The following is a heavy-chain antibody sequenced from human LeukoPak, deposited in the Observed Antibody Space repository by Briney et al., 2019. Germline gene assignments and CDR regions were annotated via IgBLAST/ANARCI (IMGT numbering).Heavy chain of an antibody. V-gene: IGHV4-59*01. CDR2: IYYSGST. Sequence: SETLSLTCTVSGGSISSYYWSWIRQPPGKGLEWIGYIYYSGSTNYNPSLKSRVTISVDTSKNQFSLKLSSVTAADTAVYYCARADVVVPAATGDDAFDIWGQGTMVTVSS. D-gene: IGHD2-2*01. CDR1: GGSISSYY. J-gene: IGHJ3*02. CDR3: ARADVVVPAATGDDAFDI.